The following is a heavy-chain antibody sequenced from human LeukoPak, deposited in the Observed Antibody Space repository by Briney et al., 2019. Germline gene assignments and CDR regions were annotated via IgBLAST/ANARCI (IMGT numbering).Heavy chain of an antibody. J-gene: IGHJ4*02. CDR3: ARVPMYITTVDYLLFDY. CDR1: GFTFSSYS. Sequence: PGGSLRLSCAASGFTFSSYSMNWVRQAPGKGLEWVSSISSSSSYIYYADSVKGRFTISRDNAKNSLYLQMNSLRAEDTAVYYCARVPMYITTVDYLLFDYWGQGTLVTVSS. D-gene: IGHD4-11*01. V-gene: IGHV3-21*01. CDR2: ISSSSSYI.